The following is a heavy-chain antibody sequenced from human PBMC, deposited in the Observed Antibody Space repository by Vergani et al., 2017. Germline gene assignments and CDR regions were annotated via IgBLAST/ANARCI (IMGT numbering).Heavy chain of an antibody. J-gene: IGHJ6*02. V-gene: IGHV1-69-2*01. CDR2: VDPEDGET. CDR3: ATPQTVTTGGMEV. Sequence: EVQLVQSGAEVKKPGATMKISCKVSGYTFTDHDMHCVKQAPGKGLEWMGLVDPEDGETIYAEKFKGRVTIAADTSTDTAHLELSSLRSEDTAVYYCATPQTVTTGGMEVWGQGP. CDR1: GYTFTDHD. D-gene: IGHD4-17*01.